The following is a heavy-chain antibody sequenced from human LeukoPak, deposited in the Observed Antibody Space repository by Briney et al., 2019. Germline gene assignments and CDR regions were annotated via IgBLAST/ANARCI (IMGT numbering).Heavy chain of an antibody. D-gene: IGHD6-13*01. CDR2: IYYSGST. CDR1: GGSISSYY. V-gene: IGHV4-59*08. Sequence: PSETLSLTCTVSGGSISSYYWSWIRQPPGKGLEWIGYIYYSGSTNYNPSLKSRVTISVDTSKNQFSLKLSSVTAADTAVYYCARIPNEGSSWYYYYYYMDVWGKGTTVTVSS. J-gene: IGHJ6*03. CDR3: ARIPNEGSSWYYYYYYMDV.